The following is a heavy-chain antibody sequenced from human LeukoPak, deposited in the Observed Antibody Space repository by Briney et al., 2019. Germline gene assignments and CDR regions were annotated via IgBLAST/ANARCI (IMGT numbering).Heavy chain of an antibody. V-gene: IGHV3-7*01. Sequence: PGGSLRLSCAASGFTFSSYWMSWVRQAPGKGLEWVANIKQDGSEKHYVDSVKGRFTISRDNAKNSLYLQMNSLRAEDTAVYYCARAYYYDSSGYRSNWFDPWGQGTLVTVSS. J-gene: IGHJ5*02. CDR1: GFTFSSYW. CDR2: IKQDGSEK. CDR3: ARAYYYDSSGYRSNWFDP. D-gene: IGHD3-22*01.